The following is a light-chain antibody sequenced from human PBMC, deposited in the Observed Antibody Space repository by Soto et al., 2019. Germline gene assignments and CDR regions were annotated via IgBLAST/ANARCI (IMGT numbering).Light chain of an antibody. CDR1: QTVTNSY. V-gene: IGKV3-20*01. CDR3: HHYGVSPT. CDR2: DVS. J-gene: IGKJ1*01. Sequence: EIVLTQSPGTLSLSPGERATLSCRSSQTVTNSYLAWYQQQPGQAPRLLIYDVSSRATGSPDRFSGSGSGTDFTLDISRLESEDFAVYYCHHYGVSPTFGQGTKVEIK.